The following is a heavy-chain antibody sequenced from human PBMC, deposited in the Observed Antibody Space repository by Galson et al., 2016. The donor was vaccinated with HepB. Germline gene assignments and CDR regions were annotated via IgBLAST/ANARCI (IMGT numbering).Heavy chain of an antibody. Sequence: CAISGDSVSSSRAAWNWIRQSPSRGLEWLGRTYYRLKWNNDHAVSVKSRIIINPDTSKNQFSLQLKSVTPEDTAVYYCARAVEYYTFWSRLYGMDVWGQGTTVIVSS. CDR3: ARAVEYYTFWSRLYGMDV. D-gene: IGHD3-3*01. V-gene: IGHV6-1*01. CDR1: GDSVSSSRAA. CDR2: TYYRLKWNN. J-gene: IGHJ6*02.